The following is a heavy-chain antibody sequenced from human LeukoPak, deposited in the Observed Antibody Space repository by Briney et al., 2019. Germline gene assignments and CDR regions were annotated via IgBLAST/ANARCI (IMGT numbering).Heavy chain of an antibody. D-gene: IGHD3-10*01. V-gene: IGHV3-30-3*01. CDR1: GFTFSSYA. J-gene: IGHJ3*02. Sequence: GRSLRLSCAASGFTFSSYAMHWVRQAPGKGLEWVAVISYDGSNKYYADSVKGRFTISRDNSKNTLYLQMNSLRAEDTAVYYCARPRGAFDIWGQGTVVTVSS. CDR2: ISYDGSNK. CDR3: ARPRGAFDI.